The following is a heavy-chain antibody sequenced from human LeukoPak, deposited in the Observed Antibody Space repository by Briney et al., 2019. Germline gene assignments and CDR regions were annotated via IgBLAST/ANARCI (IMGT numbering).Heavy chain of an antibody. D-gene: IGHD1-26*01. Sequence: ASAKVSCKASGYTFTGYYMHWVRQAPGQGLEWMGWINPNSGGTNYAQKFQGRVTMTRDTSISTAYMELSRLRSDDTAVYYCAREVRIVGATTENWFDPWGQGTLVTVSS. CDR1: GYTFTGYY. V-gene: IGHV1-2*02. CDR2: INPNSGGT. J-gene: IGHJ5*02. CDR3: AREVRIVGATTENWFDP.